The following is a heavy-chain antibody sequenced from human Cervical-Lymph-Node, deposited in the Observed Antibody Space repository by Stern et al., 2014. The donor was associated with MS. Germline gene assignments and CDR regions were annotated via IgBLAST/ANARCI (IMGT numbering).Heavy chain of an antibody. Sequence: VQLVQSGAEVKKPGESLKISCKLSGYSFTIYYIAWVRQMPGQGLEWMGVIYPYDSDPTYSPSFQGQFTISADKSITTAYLQWSSLRASDAAMYYCARHVQGFDYWGQGTLVTVSS. CDR1: GYSFTIYY. CDR2: IYPYDSDP. CDR3: ARHVQGFDY. V-gene: IGHV5-51*01. J-gene: IGHJ4*02.